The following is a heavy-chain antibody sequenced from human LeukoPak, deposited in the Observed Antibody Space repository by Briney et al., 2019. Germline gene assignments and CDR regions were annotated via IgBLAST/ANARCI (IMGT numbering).Heavy chain of an antibody. CDR2: IYYSGST. V-gene: IGHV4-39*01. Sequence: SETLSLTCTVSGGSISSSSYYWGWIRQPPGKGLEWIGSIYYSGSTYYNPSLKSRVTISVDTSKNQFSLKLSSVTAADTAVHYCARHSDSSPNFYWYFDLWGRGTLVTVSS. J-gene: IGHJ2*01. CDR3: ARHSDSSPNFYWYFDL. CDR1: GGSISSSSYY. D-gene: IGHD6-13*01.